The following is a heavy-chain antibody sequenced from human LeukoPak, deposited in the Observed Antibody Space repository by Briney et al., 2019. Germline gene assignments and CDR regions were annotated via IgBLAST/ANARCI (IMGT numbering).Heavy chain of an antibody. D-gene: IGHD3-16*01. Sequence: GGSLRLSCAASGFTFSSAWMTWVRQAPGKGLEWVGHIKSKADGGTTDYAAPAKGRFTISRDDSKNTLYLQMNSLKTEDTAVYYCTTDGGRLGDYYYYMDVWGKGTTVTISS. CDR1: GFTFSSAW. CDR2: IKSKADGGTT. CDR3: TTDGGRLGDYYYYMDV. V-gene: IGHV3-15*01. J-gene: IGHJ6*03.